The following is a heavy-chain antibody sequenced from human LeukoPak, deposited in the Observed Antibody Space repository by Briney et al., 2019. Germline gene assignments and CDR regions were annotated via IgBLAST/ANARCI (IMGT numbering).Heavy chain of an antibody. V-gene: IGHV3-23*01. Sequence: PGGSLRLSCAASGFTFSNYAMSWVRQAPGKGLEWVSALSGSGGSTYYADSVKGRFTISRDNSKNTLYLQMNSLRAEDTAVYYCAKGRFEYYYYNGMDVWGQGTTVTVSS. D-gene: IGHD3-3*01. CDR3: AKGRFEYYYYNGMDV. J-gene: IGHJ6*02. CDR2: LSGSGGST. CDR1: GFTFSNYA.